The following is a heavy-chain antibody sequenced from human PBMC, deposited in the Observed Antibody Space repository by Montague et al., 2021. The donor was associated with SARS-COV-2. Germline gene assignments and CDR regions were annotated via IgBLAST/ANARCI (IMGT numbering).Heavy chain of an antibody. CDR2: ISASAMRA. V-gene: IGHV3-23*01. Sequence: SRRFSCDASGFIFSTYGMTWVRQAPGKGLEWVSSISASAMRAHYPDSVKGRFTISRDNSKNTLYLQMSSLRAEDTAVYFCLNYHGSGSYGDFWGQGTLVTVSP. CDR3: LNYHGSGSYGDF. CDR1: GFIFSTYG. J-gene: IGHJ4*02. D-gene: IGHD3-10*01.